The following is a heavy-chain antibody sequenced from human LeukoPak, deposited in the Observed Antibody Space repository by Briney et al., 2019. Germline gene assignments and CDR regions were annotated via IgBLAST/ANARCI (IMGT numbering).Heavy chain of an antibody. CDR2: IKQDGSEE. J-gene: IGHJ4*02. CDR1: EFTFSSYW. D-gene: IGHD2-8*01. CDR3: ARISSTTGVAWGGYLDF. V-gene: IGHV3-7*03. Sequence: GGSLRLSCATSEFTFSSYWMSWLRQAPGKGLEWVAHIKQDGSEEYYVDSVKGRFTISRDNAQNSLYLRMNSLRAEDTAVYHCARISSTTGVAWGGYLDFRRQGTLAAVSS.